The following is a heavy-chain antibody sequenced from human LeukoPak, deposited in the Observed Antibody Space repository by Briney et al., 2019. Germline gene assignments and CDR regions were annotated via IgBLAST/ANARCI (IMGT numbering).Heavy chain of an antibody. CDR3: AKVRLLGALDDAFDV. J-gene: IGHJ3*01. V-gene: IGHV3-30*02. Sequence: GGSLRLSCAASGFGFSSYAMHWVRQAPGKGLEWVAFIRHDGSHHYHGDSVKGRFTISRDNSKNTLYLEMTSLRPEDTAVYYCAKVRLLGALDDAFDVWGQGTMVTVSS. CDR1: GFGFSSYA. CDR2: IRHDGSHH. D-gene: IGHD3-16*01.